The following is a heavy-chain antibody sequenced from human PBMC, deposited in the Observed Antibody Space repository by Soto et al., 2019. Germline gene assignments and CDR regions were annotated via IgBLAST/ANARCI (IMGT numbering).Heavy chain of an antibody. CDR2: ISTYKGNT. CDR3: ASRSPAFEY. CDR1: GYTFTNFG. J-gene: IGHJ4*02. Sequence: QVQLVQSGPEVKKPGASVKVSCKTSGYTFTNFGIAWVRQAPGQGLEWMGWISTYKGNTNYAQKFQGSVTMTTDTSTSTAYMELRSLRADDTAVYYCASRSPAFEYWGQGSLVTVSS. V-gene: IGHV1-18*01.